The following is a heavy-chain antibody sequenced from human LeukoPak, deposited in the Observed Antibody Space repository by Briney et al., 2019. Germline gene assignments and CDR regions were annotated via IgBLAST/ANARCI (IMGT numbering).Heavy chain of an antibody. D-gene: IGHD4-17*01. CDR3: AKDVKRETDYGYYFEY. V-gene: IGHV3-30*14. CDR1: AFTFSSYA. CDR2: ITFDGCNN. J-gene: IGHJ4*02. Sequence: GRSMRLSCAAAAFTFSSYAMHWDRHDAGEGMEWVAVITFDGCNNYVSESERGRFTIARDNSKNTLYLQMNSLRGDDRAAYYCAKDVKRETDYGYYFEYWGQGALVTVSS.